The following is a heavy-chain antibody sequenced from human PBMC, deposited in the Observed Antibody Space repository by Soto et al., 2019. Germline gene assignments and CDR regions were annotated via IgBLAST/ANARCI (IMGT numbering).Heavy chain of an antibody. CDR3: ARVGGINWFDP. CDR1: GGSISSGGYY. CDR2: IYYSGST. Sequence: QVQLQESGPGLVKPSQTLSLTCTVSGGSISSGGYYWSWIRQHPGKGLEWIGYIYYSGSTYYNPSLEXRVTXSXYTSKNQFALKLSAVTAADTAVYYCARVGGINWFDPWGQGTLVTVSS. D-gene: IGHD3-16*01. V-gene: IGHV4-31*03. J-gene: IGHJ5*02.